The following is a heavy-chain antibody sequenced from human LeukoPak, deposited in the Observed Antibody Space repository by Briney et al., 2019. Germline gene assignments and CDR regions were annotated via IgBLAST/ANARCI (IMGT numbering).Heavy chain of an antibody. Sequence: PSETLSLTCTVSGGSISTDGYYWSWIRLPAGKGLEWIGRIYFSGSTSYNPSLKSRVTISADTSRNQFSLKLSSVTAADTAMYYCARHSPSYSRIDYWGQGTLVTVSS. CDR1: GGSISTDGYY. CDR3: ARHSPSYSRIDY. D-gene: IGHD4-11*01. V-gene: IGHV4-61*02. J-gene: IGHJ4*02. CDR2: IYFSGST.